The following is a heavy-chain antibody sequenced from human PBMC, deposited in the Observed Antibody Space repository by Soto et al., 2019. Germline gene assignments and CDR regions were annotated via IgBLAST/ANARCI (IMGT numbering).Heavy chain of an antibody. D-gene: IGHD2-15*01. V-gene: IGHV3-15*01. CDR3: CVVKRRDQYSLSGYWFDP. CDR2: IKSKAEGETK. Sequence: GGFLRLSCAASGFTFSHAWLSWVRKAPGKGLEWVGRIKSKAEGETKVYGAPARGRSTLSRDDSKDTLYLQMNSLRTEPTVIYSCCVVKRRDQYSLSGYWFDPGGPGTLVNVTS. CDR1: GFTFSHAW. J-gene: IGHJ5*02.